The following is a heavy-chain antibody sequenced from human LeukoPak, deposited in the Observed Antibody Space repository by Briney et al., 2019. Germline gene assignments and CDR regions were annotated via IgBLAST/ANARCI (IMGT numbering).Heavy chain of an antibody. D-gene: IGHD2-2*01. J-gene: IGHJ4*02. CDR3: ARGGDLIVPPATILRY. V-gene: IGHV1-2*02. CDR1: GFTFTSYY. Sequence: GASVKVSCKASGFTFTSYYVHWVRQAPGQGLEWMGWINPKSGVTNVSQKFQGRVTMTRDTSTSTAYMELSRLGSDDTAVYYCARGGDLIVPPATILRYWGQGTLVTVSS. CDR2: INPKSGVT.